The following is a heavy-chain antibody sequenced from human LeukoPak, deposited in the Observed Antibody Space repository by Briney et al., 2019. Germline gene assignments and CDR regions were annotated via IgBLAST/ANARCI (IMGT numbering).Heavy chain of an antibody. Sequence: ASVKVSCKASGYTFTCYYMHWVRQAPGQGLEWMGWINPNSGGTNYAQKFQGRVTMTRDTSISTAYMELSRLRSDDTAVYYCASMMNMVRGVIPDYWGQGTLVTVSS. D-gene: IGHD3-10*01. CDR3: ASMMNMVRGVIPDY. CDR2: INPNSGGT. CDR1: GYTFTCYY. J-gene: IGHJ4*02. V-gene: IGHV1-2*02.